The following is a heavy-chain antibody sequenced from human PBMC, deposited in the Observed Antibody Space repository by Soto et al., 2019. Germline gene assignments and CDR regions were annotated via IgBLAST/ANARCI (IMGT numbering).Heavy chain of an antibody. J-gene: IGHJ4*02. Sequence: RLSCASSGFTFSSCSMNWVRQAPGKGLEWVSFISGSGDTKYYADSVKGRFTISRDNAKNSLYLQMSSLRDEDTAVYYCAKYCSSDVCFDYWGQGTLVTVYS. D-gene: IGHD2-8*01. CDR1: GFTFSSCS. CDR3: AKYCSSDVCFDY. V-gene: IGHV3-48*02. CDR2: ISGSGDTK.